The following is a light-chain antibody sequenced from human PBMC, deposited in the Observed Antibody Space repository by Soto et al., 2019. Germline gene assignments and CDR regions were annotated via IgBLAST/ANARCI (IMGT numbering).Light chain of an antibody. J-gene: IGKJ1*01. CDR1: QSISSW. V-gene: IGKV1-5*03. Sequence: DIQMTQSPSTLSASVGDRVTITCRASQSISSWLAWYQQKRGKAPKVLIYQASSLESGVPTRFSGSGSGTEFTLTISSLQTDYFATYYCQQYNSYPWTFGQVTKVEIK. CDR2: QAS. CDR3: QQYNSYPWT.